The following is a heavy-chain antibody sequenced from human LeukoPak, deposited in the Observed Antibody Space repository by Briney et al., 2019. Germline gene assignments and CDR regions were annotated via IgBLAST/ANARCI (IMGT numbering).Heavy chain of an antibody. CDR1: GFTFSSYW. D-gene: IGHD1-26*01. CDR3: ARDPYKGATTTSPIDY. CDR2: IKQDGSEK. J-gene: IGHJ4*02. V-gene: IGHV3-7*01. Sequence: GGYLRLSCAASGFTFSSYWMSWVRQAPGKGLEWVANIKQDGSEKYYVDSVKGRFTISRDNAKNSLYLQMNSLRAEDTAVYYCARDPYKGATTTSPIDYWGQGTLVTVSS.